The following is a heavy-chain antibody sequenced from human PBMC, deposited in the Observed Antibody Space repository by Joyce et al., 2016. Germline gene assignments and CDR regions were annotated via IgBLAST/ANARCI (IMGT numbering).Heavy chain of an antibody. D-gene: IGHD2/OR15-2a*01. V-gene: IGHV5-51*01. CDR3: ARRDEYKAFDS. J-gene: IGHJ5*01. CDR1: GYSFSNHW. CDR2: IYPGDSDA. Sequence: GAEVKKPGESLKISCQASGYSFSNHWIGWVRQLPGKGLEWMGIIYPGDSDARYSPSFQGQVTISVDKSTSTAYLQWRGLKASDSGIYYCARRDEYKAFDSWGQGTLVTVSS.